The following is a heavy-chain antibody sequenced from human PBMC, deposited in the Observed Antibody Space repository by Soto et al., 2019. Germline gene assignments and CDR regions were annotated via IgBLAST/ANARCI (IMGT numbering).Heavy chain of an antibody. V-gene: IGHV1-18*01. CDR3: ARDQSFRSGLPRIDY. J-gene: IGHJ4*02. CDR1: GYSFSSYA. D-gene: IGHD1-26*01. Sequence: ASVKVSCKASGYSFSSYAISWVRQAPGQGLEWMGWISAYNGNTNYAQKLQGRVTMTTDTSTSTAYMELRSLRSDDTAVYYCARDQSFRSGLPRIDYWGQGTLVTVSS. CDR2: ISAYNGNT.